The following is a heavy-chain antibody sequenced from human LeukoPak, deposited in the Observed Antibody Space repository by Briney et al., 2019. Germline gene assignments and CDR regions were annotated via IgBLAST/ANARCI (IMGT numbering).Heavy chain of an antibody. V-gene: IGHV4-34*01. CDR3: ARENSSSWNYYYYYYMDV. CDR1: GGSFSGYY. D-gene: IGHD6-13*01. J-gene: IGHJ6*03. Sequence: SETLSLTCAVYGGSFSGYYWSWIRRPPGKGLEWIGEINHSGSTNYNPSLKSRVTISVDTSKNQFSLKLSSVTAADTAVYYCARENSSSWNYYYYYYMDVWGKGTTVTISS. CDR2: INHSGST.